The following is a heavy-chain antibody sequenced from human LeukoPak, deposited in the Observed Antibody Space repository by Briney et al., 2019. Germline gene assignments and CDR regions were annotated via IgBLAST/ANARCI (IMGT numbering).Heavy chain of an antibody. J-gene: IGHJ6*02. Sequence: SETLSLTCAVYGGSFSGYYWSWIRQPPGKGLEWIGEINQIGSTNYNPSLKSRVTISVDTSKNQFSLKLSSVTAADTAVYYCASRTGDYCSGGSCYPRNYYYYGMDVWGQGTTVTVSS. CDR2: INQIGST. V-gene: IGHV4-34*01. CDR3: ASRTGDYCSGGSCYPRNYYYYGMDV. CDR1: GGSFSGYY. D-gene: IGHD2-15*01.